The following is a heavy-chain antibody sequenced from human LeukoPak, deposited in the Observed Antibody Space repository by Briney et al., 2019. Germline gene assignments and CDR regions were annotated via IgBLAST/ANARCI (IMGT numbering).Heavy chain of an antibody. CDR1: GFTFSSYA. D-gene: IGHD2-15*01. V-gene: IGHV3-30-3*01. CDR2: ISYDGGNK. Sequence: PGGSLRLSCAASGFTFSSYAMHWVRQAPGKGLEWVAVISYDGGNKYYADSVKGRFTISRDNSKNTLYLQMNSLRAEDTAVYYCARWVQRKGIVVVAASEPVNYYYGMDVWGQGTTVTVSS. J-gene: IGHJ6*02. CDR3: ARWVQRKGIVVVAASEPVNYYYGMDV.